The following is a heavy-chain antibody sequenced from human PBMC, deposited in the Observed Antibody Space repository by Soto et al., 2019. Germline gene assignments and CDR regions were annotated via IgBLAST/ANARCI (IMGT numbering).Heavy chain of an antibody. D-gene: IGHD6-6*01. J-gene: IGHJ4*02. Sequence: QVQLVQSGAEVKKPGSSVKVSCKASGGTFSSYAISWVRQAPGQGLEWMGGIIPIIGAANYAEKFQGRVTITADESTSTADMELSSLRSEDTAVYYCARASSSDYYFDYWGQGTLVTVSS. CDR1: GGTFSSYA. CDR2: IIPIIGAA. V-gene: IGHV1-69*01. CDR3: ARASSSDYYFDY.